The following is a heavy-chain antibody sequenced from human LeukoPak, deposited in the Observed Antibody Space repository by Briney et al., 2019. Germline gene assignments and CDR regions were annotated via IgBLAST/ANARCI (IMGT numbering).Heavy chain of an antibody. D-gene: IGHD6-13*01. Sequence: GGSLRLSCAASGFTFSSYAMSWVRQAPGKGLEWVSAISGSGGSTYYADSVKGRFTISRDNSKNTLYLQMNSLRAEDTAVYYCARGVIAAAGKNPLDYWGQGTLVTVSS. J-gene: IGHJ4*02. CDR1: GFTFSSYA. V-gene: IGHV3-23*01. CDR2: ISGSGGST. CDR3: ARGVIAAAGKNPLDY.